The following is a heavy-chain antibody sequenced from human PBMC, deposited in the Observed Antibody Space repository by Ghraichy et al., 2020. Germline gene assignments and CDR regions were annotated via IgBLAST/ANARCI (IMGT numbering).Heavy chain of an antibody. Sequence: SQTLSLTCAVSGGSVNSGTYFWSWIRQPPGKGLEWIGYIYYSGNTNYNPSLKSRVTISIDTSKNQFSLRLSSVTTADTAVYSCARIYRGTGRSGRPYYVDYWGQGTLVTVSS. CDR3: ARIYRGTGRSGRPYYVDY. D-gene: IGHD3-16*02. CDR1: GGSVNSGTYF. V-gene: IGHV4-61*01. CDR2: IYYSGNT. J-gene: IGHJ4*02.